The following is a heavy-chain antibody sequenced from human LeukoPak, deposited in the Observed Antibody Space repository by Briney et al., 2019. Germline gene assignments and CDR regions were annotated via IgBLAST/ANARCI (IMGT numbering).Heavy chain of an antibody. D-gene: IGHD6-13*01. CDR2: ISAYNGNT. Sequence: GASVKVSCKASGYTFTSYGISWVRQAPGQGLEWMGWISAYNGNTNYAQKLQGRVTMTTDTSTSTAYMELRSLRSDDTAVYYCAREGDSSWLHDVFDIWGQGTMVTVSS. CDR1: GYTFTSYG. CDR3: AREGDSSWLHDVFDI. J-gene: IGHJ3*02. V-gene: IGHV1-18*01.